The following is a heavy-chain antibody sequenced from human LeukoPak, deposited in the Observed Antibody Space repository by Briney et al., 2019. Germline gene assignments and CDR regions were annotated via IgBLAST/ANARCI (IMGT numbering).Heavy chain of an antibody. D-gene: IGHD2-2*02. Sequence: PSETLSLTCTVSGGSISSYYWSWIRQPPGKGLEWIGYIYYSGSTNYNPSLKSRVTISVDTSKNQFSLKLSSVTASDTAVYYCARVRCSSTSCYRWVPYYYYMDVWGKGTTVTVSS. CDR3: ARVRCSSTSCYRWVPYYYYMDV. CDR2: IYYSGST. J-gene: IGHJ6*03. V-gene: IGHV4-59*01. CDR1: GGSISSYY.